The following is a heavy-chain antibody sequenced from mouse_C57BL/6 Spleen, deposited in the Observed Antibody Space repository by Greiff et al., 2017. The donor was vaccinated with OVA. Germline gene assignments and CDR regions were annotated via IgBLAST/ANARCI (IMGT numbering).Heavy chain of an antibody. D-gene: IGHD1-1*01. CDR1: GFTFSSYA. CDR3: ARYYYGSSWAMDY. V-gene: IGHV5-4*03. Sequence: EVKVVESGGGLVKPGGSLKLSCAASGFTFSSYAMSWVRQTPEKRLEWVATISDGGSYTYYPDNVKGRFTISRDNAKNNLYLQMSHLKSEDTAMYYCARYYYGSSWAMDYWGQGTSVTVSS. J-gene: IGHJ4*01. CDR2: ISDGGSYT.